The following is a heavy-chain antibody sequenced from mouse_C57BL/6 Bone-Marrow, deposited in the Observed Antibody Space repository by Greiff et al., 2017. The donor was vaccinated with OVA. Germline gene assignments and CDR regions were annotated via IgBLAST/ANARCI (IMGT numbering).Heavy chain of an antibody. CDR3: ARAGIGSLAWFAY. CDR2: IDPSDSYT. Sequence: VQLQQPGAELVMPGASVKLSFKASGYTFTSYWMHWVKQRPGQGLEWIGEIDPSDSYTNYNQKFKGKSTLTVDKSSSTAYMQLSSLTSEDSAVYYCARAGIGSLAWFAYWGQGTLVTVSA. CDR1: GYTFTSYW. V-gene: IGHV1-69*01. D-gene: IGHD2-14*01. J-gene: IGHJ3*01.